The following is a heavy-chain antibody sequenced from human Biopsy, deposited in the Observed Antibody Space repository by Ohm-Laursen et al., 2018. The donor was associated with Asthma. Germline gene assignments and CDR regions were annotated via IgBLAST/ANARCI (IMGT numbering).Heavy chain of an antibody. Sequence: SSVKVSCKASGYPFIGYHIHWMRQAPGQGLEWMGRINPNSGATNYAQKFQGRVTMTRDTSISTAYMEVSRLRSDDTAVYYCARGQKSAGDRWFDPWGQGTLVTVSP. D-gene: IGHD6-13*01. CDR3: ARGQKSAGDRWFDP. CDR2: INPNSGAT. CDR1: GYPFIGYH. V-gene: IGHV1-2*06. J-gene: IGHJ5*02.